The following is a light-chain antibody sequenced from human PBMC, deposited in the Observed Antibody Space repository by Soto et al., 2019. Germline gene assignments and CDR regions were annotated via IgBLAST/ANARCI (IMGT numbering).Light chain of an antibody. J-gene: IGKJ4*01. Sequence: DIVLTQSPGTLSLSPGERATHSCRASQSVRSRYLAWYQQKAGQAPRLLIYDASRRATGIPDRFSGSGSGTDFTLTISRLEPEDFAVYYCQQYGSPVTFGGGTKVEIK. CDR3: QQYGSPVT. V-gene: IGKV3-20*01. CDR1: QSVRSRY. CDR2: DAS.